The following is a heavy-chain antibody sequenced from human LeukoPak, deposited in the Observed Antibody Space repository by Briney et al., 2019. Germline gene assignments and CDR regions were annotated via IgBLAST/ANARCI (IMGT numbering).Heavy chain of an antibody. J-gene: IGHJ3*02. V-gene: IGHV1-18*01. CDR3: ARVESHYAFDI. CDR2: ISPYNGNT. Sequence: ASVKVSCKASGYTLTSCGISWVPQPPGQGLEGMGWISPYNGNTNYAQKLQGRVTMTTDTSTSTAYMELRSVSYDDSATYYCARVESHYAFDIRGQGTMVTVCS. CDR1: GYTLTSCG.